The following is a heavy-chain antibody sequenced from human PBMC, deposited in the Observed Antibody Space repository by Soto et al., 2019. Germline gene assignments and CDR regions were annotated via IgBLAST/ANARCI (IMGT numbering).Heavy chain of an antibody. V-gene: IGHV3-23*01. CDR3: AKDSDRDFWSGYYSYFDY. Sequence: DGSLRLSCAASGFTFSSYAISWVRESPGKGLEWVSAISGSGGSTYYADSVKGRFTISRDNSKNTLYLQMNSLRAEDTAVYYCAKDSDRDFWSGYYSYFDYWGQGTLVTAPQ. J-gene: IGHJ4*02. D-gene: IGHD3-3*01. CDR1: GFTFSSYA. CDR2: ISGSGGST.